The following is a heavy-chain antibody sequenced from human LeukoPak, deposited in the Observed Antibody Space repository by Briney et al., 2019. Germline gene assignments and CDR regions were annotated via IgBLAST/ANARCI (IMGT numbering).Heavy chain of an antibody. J-gene: IGHJ4*02. D-gene: IGHD3-10*01. CDR3: AFLGSGEKIY. Sequence: PGGSLRLSCAASGFIFSSSAVTWVRQTPGKALEWVSAISGSSSSIYYADYVKGRFTISRDNSKSTLYLQVNSLRAEDTAIYYCAFLGSGEKIYWGQGTLVTVSS. V-gene: IGHV3-23*01. CDR1: GFIFSSSA. CDR2: ISGSSSSI.